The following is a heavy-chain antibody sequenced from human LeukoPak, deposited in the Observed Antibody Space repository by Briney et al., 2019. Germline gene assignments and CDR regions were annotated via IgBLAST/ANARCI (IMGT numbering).Heavy chain of an antibody. J-gene: IGHJ5*02. V-gene: IGHV3-74*01. CDR2: INSDGSST. Sequence: PGGSLRLSCAASGFTFSSYWMHWVRQAPGKGLVWVSRINSDGSSTSYADSVKGRFTISRDNAMNTLYLQVNSLRAEDTAVYYCARDPLGSHLFDPWGQGTLVTVSS. D-gene: IGHD2-15*01. CDR1: GFTFSSYW. CDR3: ARDPLGSHLFDP.